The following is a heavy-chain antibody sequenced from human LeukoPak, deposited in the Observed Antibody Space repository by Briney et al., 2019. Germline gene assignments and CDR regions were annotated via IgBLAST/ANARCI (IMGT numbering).Heavy chain of an antibody. J-gene: IGHJ4*02. D-gene: IGHD2/OR15-2a*01. CDR2: INHSGST. CDR3: ARRGNLWAR. V-gene: IGHV4-34*01. Sequence: TSETLSLTCAVYGGSFSGYYWSWIRQPPGKGLEWIGEINHSGSTNYNPSLKCRVTISVDTSKNQFSLKLSSVTAADTAVYYCARRGNLWARWGQGTLVTVSS. CDR1: GGSFSGYY.